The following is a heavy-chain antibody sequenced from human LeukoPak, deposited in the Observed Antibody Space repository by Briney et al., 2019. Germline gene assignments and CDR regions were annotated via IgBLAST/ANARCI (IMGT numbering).Heavy chain of an antibody. D-gene: IGHD5-18*01. V-gene: IGHV3-49*03. CDR2: IRSKAYGGTT. J-gene: IGHJ4*02. Sequence: GGSRRLSCTASGFTFGDYAMSWFRQAPGKGLEWVGFIRSKAYGGTTEYAASVKGRFTISRDDSKSIAYLQMNSLKTEDTAVYYCTRGGGRGYSYGYIADYWGQGTLVTVSS. CDR1: GFTFGDYA. CDR3: TRGGGRGYSYGYIADY.